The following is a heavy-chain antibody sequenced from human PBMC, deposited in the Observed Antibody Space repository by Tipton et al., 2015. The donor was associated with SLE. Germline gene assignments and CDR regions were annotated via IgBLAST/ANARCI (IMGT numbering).Heavy chain of an antibody. Sequence: TLSLTCNVSGGSITSHYWSWIRQPPGKGLEWIGEINHSGSTNYNPSLKSRVTISVDTSKNQFSLKLSSVTAADTAVYYCAREAGGFAPWFDPWGQGTLVTVSS. CDR1: GGSITSHY. CDR3: AREAGGFAPWFDP. J-gene: IGHJ5*02. CDR2: INHSGST. D-gene: IGHD2-15*01. V-gene: IGHV4-34*01.